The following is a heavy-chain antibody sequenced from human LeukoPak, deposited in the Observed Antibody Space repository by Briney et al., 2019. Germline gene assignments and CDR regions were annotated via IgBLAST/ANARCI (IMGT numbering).Heavy chain of an antibody. V-gene: IGHV3-49*04. CDR1: GFTIGDYA. D-gene: IGHD3-10*01. CDR2: IRSKAYGGTT. CDR3: SPVWFGELYFAY. Sequence: PGGSLRLSCTASGFTIGDYAMSWARQPPGKGLEWVGFIRSKAYGGTTEYAASVKGEFTISRDDSKSIAYLQMNSLKTEDTAVYYCSPVWFGELYFAYWGQGTLVTVSS. J-gene: IGHJ4*02.